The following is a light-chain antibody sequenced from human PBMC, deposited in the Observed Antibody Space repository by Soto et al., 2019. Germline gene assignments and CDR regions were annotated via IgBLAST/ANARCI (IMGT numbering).Light chain of an antibody. CDR1: QDVSNY. Sequence: DIQMTQSPSSMSESVVYIVTITCQASQDVSNYLNWYQQKLGKAPKPLIYDASNLETGVPSRFSGSGSGTYFSFTISSLQPEDFATYYCQQYSNLITFGQGTRLEIK. J-gene: IGKJ5*01. CDR2: DAS. CDR3: QQYSNLIT. V-gene: IGKV1-33*01.